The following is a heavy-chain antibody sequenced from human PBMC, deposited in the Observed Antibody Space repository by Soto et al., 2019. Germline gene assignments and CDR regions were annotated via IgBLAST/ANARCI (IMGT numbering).Heavy chain of an antibody. V-gene: IGHV1-46*01. J-gene: IGHJ4*02. CDR2: INPSGGST. D-gene: IGHD3-22*01. CDR3: ARALQKDYYDSSGSGY. Sequence: ASVKVSCRASGYTFTSYYMHWVRQAPGQGPEWMGIINPSGGSTSYAQKFQGRVTMTRDTSTSTVYMELSSLRSEDTAVYYCARALQKDYYDSSGSGYWGQGTLVTVSS. CDR1: GYTFTSYY.